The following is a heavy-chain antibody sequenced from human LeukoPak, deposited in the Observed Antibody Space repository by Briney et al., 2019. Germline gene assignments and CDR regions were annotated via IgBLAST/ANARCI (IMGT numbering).Heavy chain of an antibody. V-gene: IGHV1-8*01. J-gene: IGHJ3*02. CDR2: MNPNSGNT. Sequence: ASVKVSCKASGYTFTSYDINWVRQATGQGLEWMGWMNPNSGNTGYAQKFQGRVTMTRNTSISTAYMELSSLRSDDTAVYYCARSTARYQLLSSDAFDIWGQGTMVTVSS. CDR1: GYTFTSYD. D-gene: IGHD2-2*01. CDR3: ARSTARYQLLSSDAFDI.